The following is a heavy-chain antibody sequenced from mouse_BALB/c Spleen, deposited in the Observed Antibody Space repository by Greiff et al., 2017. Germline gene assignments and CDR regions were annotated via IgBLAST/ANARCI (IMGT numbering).Heavy chain of an antibody. V-gene: IGHV1S29*02. D-gene: IGHD2-14*01. Sequence: EVQLHQSGPELVKPGASVKISCKASGYTFTDYNMHWVQQSPGKGLEWIGYIYPYNGGNGYNQKFKSKATLTVDNSSSTAYMELRRLTSEDSAVYYCARGRVRLVYYAMDYWGQGTSVTVSS. CDR2: IYPYNGGN. J-gene: IGHJ4*01. CDR1: GYTFTDYN. CDR3: ARGRVRLVYYAMDY.